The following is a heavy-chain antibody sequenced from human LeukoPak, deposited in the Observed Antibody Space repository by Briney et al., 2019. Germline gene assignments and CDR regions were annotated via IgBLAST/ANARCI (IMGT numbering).Heavy chain of an antibody. Sequence: SETLSLTCAVYGGSFSGYYWSWLRQPPGKGLEWIGEINHSGSTNYNPSLKSRVTISVDTSKNQFSLKLSSVTAADTAVYYCARAAQGGDADYWGQGTLVTVSS. CDR1: GGSFSGYY. CDR2: INHSGST. CDR3: ARAAQGGDADY. D-gene: IGHD2-21*02. J-gene: IGHJ4*02. V-gene: IGHV4-34*01.